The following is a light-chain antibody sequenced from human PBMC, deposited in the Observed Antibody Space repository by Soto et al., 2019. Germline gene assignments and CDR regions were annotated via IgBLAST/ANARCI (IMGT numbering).Light chain of an antibody. CDR1: SSDVGGYNY. CDR2: EVS. J-gene: IGLJ2*01. V-gene: IGLV2-14*01. Sequence: QSALTQPASVSGAPGQSITISCTGTSSDVGGYNYVYWYQQHPGKAPKLMIYEVSNRPSGVSNRFSGSKSGTTASLTISGLQAEDEDDYHCSSYTSSSTLVFGGGTKLTVL. CDR3: SSYTSSSTLV.